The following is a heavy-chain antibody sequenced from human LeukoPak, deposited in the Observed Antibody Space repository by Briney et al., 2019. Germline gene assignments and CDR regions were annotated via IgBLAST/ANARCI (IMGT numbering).Heavy chain of an antibody. V-gene: IGHV1-18*01. D-gene: IGHD2-8*01. CDR2: ISAYNGNT. J-gene: IGHJ6*03. Sequence: VASVKVSCKASGGTFSSYAISWVRQAPGQGLEWMGWISAYNGNTNYAQKLQGRVTMTTDTSTSTAYMELRSLRSDDTAVYYCARSSALGYCTNGVCYTYYYYYMDVWGKGTTVTVSS. CDR1: GGTFSSYA. CDR3: ARSSALGYCTNGVCYTYYYYYMDV.